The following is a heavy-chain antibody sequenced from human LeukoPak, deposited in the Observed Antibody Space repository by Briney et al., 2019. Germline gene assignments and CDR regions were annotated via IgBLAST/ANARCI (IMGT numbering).Heavy chain of an antibody. Sequence: SVKVSCKASGGTFISYAISWVRQAPGQGLEWMGGIIPIFGTANYAQKFQGRVTITADKSTSIADMELSSLRSEDTAVYYCARSSIIAAAGPYYFDYWGQGTLVTVSS. CDR2: IIPIFGTA. CDR1: GGTFISYA. D-gene: IGHD6-13*01. CDR3: ARSSIIAAAGPYYFDY. J-gene: IGHJ4*02. V-gene: IGHV1-69*06.